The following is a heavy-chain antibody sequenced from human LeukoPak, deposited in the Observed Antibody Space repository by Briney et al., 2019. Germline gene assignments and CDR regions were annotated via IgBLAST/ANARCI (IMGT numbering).Heavy chain of an antibody. CDR3: VRDGYSSTFYYYYYGMDV. D-gene: IGHD6-13*01. J-gene: IGHJ6*02. CDR1: GFTFSTYW. CDR2: IKQDGGEK. V-gene: IGHV3-7*01. Sequence: GGSLRLSCAASGFTFSTYWMSWVRQAPGKGLEWVANIKQDGGEKYYVDSVKGRFTISRDNAKNSLYLQMNSLRAEDAAVYFCVRDGYSSTFYYYYYGMDVWGQGTTVTVSS.